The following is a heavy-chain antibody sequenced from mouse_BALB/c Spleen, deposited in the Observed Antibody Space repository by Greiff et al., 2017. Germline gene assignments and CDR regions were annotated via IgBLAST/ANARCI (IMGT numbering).Heavy chain of an antibody. CDR2: IYPGSGST. D-gene: IGHD1-1*02. Sequence: QVQLQQSGPELVKPGASVKMSCKASGYTFTDYVISWVMQRTGQGLEWIGEIYPGSGSTYYNEKFKGKATLTADKSSNTAYMQLSSLTSEDSAVYLCARGNGSFDYWGQGTTLTVSA. V-gene: IGHV1-77*01. CDR1: GYTFTDYV. CDR3: ARGNGSFDY. J-gene: IGHJ2*01.